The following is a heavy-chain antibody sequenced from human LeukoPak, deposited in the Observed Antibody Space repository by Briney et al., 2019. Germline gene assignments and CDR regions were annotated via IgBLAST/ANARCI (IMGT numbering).Heavy chain of an antibody. D-gene: IGHD4-23*01. CDR1: GASITSYY. CDR3: AKGGTVAFDY. Sequence: SETLSLTCPVSGASITSYYWSWIRQSPGKGLEWIGCTYNSDTTNYNPSLKSRLTISVDTSKKQFSLKLSSVTAADTAVYYCAKGGTVAFDYWGQGTLVTVSS. J-gene: IGHJ4*02. V-gene: IGHV4-59*01. CDR2: TYNSDTT.